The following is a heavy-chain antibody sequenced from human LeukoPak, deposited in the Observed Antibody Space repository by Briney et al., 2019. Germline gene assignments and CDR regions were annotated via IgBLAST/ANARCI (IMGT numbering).Heavy chain of an antibody. Sequence: GGSLRLSCAASGFTFSVVWMSWGRQAPGKGLEWVDNIKQDGSEKYYVDSVKGRFTISRDNDNNSMYLQINSLRAEDTAVYYCARYNGGYFAYWGQGTLVTVSS. V-gene: IGHV3-7*01. CDR3: ARYNGGYFAY. J-gene: IGHJ4*02. CDR2: IKQDGSEK. CDR1: GFTFSVVW. D-gene: IGHD2-8*01.